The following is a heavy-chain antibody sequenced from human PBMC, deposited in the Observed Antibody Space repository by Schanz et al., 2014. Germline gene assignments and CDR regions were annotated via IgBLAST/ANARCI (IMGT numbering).Heavy chain of an antibody. V-gene: IGHV3-11*03. D-gene: IGHD6-19*01. J-gene: IGHJ4*02. Sequence: VHLLESGGGLVQPGGSLRLSCAASGFVFGDYYMTWIRQAPGKGLEWLSYISDSGTYTNYADSVKGRFTISRDNAKSSLYLQMNSLRVEDTAVYYCAASSGWHPSTDYWGQGTLVTVSS. CDR2: ISDSGTYT. CDR1: GFVFGDYY. CDR3: AASSGWHPSTDY.